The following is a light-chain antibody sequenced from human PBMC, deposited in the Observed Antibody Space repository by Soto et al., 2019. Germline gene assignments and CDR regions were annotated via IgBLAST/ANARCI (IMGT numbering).Light chain of an antibody. V-gene: IGKV1-33*01. CDR3: QQFDILPT. CDR2: GAS. J-gene: IGKJ2*01. Sequence: DIQMTQSPSSLSASVGDRVTITCQASQDISNFLNWYQQKPGKAPKLLIYGASNLEAGVPSRFSGSGSGTDFTFTISSLQPEDNATYYCQQFDILPTFGQGTKLEIK. CDR1: QDISNF.